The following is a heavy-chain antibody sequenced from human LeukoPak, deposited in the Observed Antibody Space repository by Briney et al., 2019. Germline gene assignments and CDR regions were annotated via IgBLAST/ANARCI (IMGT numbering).Heavy chain of an antibody. D-gene: IGHD6-19*01. CDR2: IYPGDSDT. Sequence: GESLKISCKGSGYSFTSYWIGWVRQMPGKGLELMGIIYPGDSDTRYSPSFQGQVTISADKSISTAYLQWSSLKASDTAMYYCELPFLRSGWYDAFDIWGQGTMVTVSS. CDR1: GYSFTSYW. V-gene: IGHV5-51*01. CDR3: ELPFLRSGWYDAFDI. J-gene: IGHJ3*02.